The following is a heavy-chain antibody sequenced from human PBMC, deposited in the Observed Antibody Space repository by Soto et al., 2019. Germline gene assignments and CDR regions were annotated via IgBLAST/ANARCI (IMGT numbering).Heavy chain of an antibody. CDR3: ARGEDAFFYYGLDV. Sequence: SDILSLTCTSSGGSITSFYWSWIRRPPGKVPVWIAYIYDTGISDYTPSASYNPSLKSRVTMSVDTSKSQFSLKLTSVTAADTAVYYCARGEDAFFYYGLDVWGQGITVTVSS. CDR2: IYDTGISDYTPSA. J-gene: IGHJ6*02. V-gene: IGHV4-59*07. CDR1: GGSITSFY.